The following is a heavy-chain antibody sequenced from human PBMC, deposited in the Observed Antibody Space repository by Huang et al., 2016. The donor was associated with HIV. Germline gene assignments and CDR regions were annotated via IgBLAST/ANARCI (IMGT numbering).Heavy chain of an antibody. Sequence: QVQLQQWGAGLLKPSETLSLTCAVYGGSFSGYYWSWIRQSPGKGLEWIGEINQSGSTNHNPSLKSRRTISVDTSKNQCSLKLSSVTAADTAVYYCVRERMMSWLDDHDAFDIWGQGTMVTVSS. CDR1: GGSFSGYY. V-gene: IGHV4-34*01. CDR2: INQSGST. CDR3: VRERMMSWLDDHDAFDI. D-gene: IGHD1-1*01. J-gene: IGHJ3*02.